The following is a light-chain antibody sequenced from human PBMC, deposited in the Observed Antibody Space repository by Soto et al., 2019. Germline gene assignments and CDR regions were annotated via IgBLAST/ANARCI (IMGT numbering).Light chain of an antibody. CDR1: QGIRND. CDR2: AAS. Sequence: AIQFTQASSSLSASVGDRGTITWRASQGIRNDLGWYQQKPGKAPKLLIYAASSLQSGVPSRFSVSGSGTDFTLTISSLQPEDFATYYCQEAYSFPVTFGLGTRLEIK. J-gene: IGKJ5*01. V-gene: IGKV1-6*01. CDR3: QEAYSFPVT.